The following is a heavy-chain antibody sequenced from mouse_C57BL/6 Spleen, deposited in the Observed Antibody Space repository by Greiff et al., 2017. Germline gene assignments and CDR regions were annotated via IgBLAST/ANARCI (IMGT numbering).Heavy chain of an antibody. V-gene: IGHV1-81*01. CDR1: GYTFTSYG. J-gene: IGHJ4*01. CDR3: ARSSPYYGNYEDYAMDY. CDR2: IYPRSGNT. D-gene: IGHD2-10*01. Sequence: VQLQQSGAELARPGASVQLSCKASGYTFTSYGISWVKQRTGQGLEWIGEIYPRSGNTYYNEKFKGKATLTADKSSSTAYMELRSLTSEDSAVYFCARSSPYYGNYEDYAMDYWGQGTSVTVSS.